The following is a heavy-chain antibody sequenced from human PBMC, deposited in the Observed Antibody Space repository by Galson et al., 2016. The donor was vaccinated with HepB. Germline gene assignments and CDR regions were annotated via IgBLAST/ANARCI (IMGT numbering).Heavy chain of an antibody. V-gene: IGHV3-30*18. Sequence: SLRLSCAASGFTFSSYGIHWVRQAPGKGLEWVTVILYDGSKKYYADSVKGRFTISRDNSKNTLYLQMNSLRAEDTAVYYCAKEFYGHNSLGWPGYWYFDLWGRGTLVTVSS. CDR1: GFTFSSYG. CDR3: AKEFYGHNSLGWPGYWYFDL. D-gene: IGHD4-23*01. CDR2: ILYDGSKK. J-gene: IGHJ2*01.